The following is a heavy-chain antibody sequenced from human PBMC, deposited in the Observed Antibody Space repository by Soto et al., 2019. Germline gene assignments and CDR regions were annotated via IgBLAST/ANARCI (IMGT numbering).Heavy chain of an antibody. CDR1: DYRFSSYT. V-gene: IGHV1-3*01. CDR2: IIADSGNT. D-gene: IGHD2-21*01. Sequence: ASVKVSCKTSDYRFSSYTLHWVRHAPGKRLEWMGWIIADSGNTKYSQTFQDRLTITRDTSASTVYMDLSSLRSEDTAVYYCAKPAFCSGDPCYPLDIWGQGTKVTVSS. CDR3: AKPAFCSGDPCYPLDI. J-gene: IGHJ3*02.